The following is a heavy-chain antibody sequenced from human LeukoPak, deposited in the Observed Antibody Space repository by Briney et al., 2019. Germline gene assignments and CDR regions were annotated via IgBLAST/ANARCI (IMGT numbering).Heavy chain of an antibody. Sequence: GGSLRLSCVASGFTVSTNYMSWVRQAPGKGLEWVSVFYSGGNTYYADSVKGRFTISRDTSKNTLYLQMDSLRAEDTAVYYCARGGSYFDYWGQGTLVTVSS. CDR1: GFTVSTNY. D-gene: IGHD1-26*01. J-gene: IGHJ4*02. CDR2: FYSGGNT. CDR3: ARGGSYFDY. V-gene: IGHV3-53*01.